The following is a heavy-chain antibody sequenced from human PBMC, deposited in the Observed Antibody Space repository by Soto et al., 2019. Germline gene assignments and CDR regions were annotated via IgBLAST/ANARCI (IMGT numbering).Heavy chain of an antibody. D-gene: IGHD2-8*01. CDR2: IHYSGST. J-gene: IGHJ4*02. Sequence: ETLSLTCTVSGDSIGTTHSYWAWIRQSPGKGLEWIGNIHYSGSTYYMPSLRSRVTLSVDTSKNQFSLRLTSVTAEDTAVYYCARHEGNGNVWPLDYWGQGILVTVS. CDR1: GDSIGTTHSY. V-gene: IGHV4-39*01. CDR3: ARHEGNGNVWPLDY.